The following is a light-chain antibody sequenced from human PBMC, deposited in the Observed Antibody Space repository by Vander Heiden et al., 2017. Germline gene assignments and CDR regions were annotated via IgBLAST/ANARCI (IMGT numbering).Light chain of an antibody. Sequence: EIVLTQSPGTLSLSPGERATVSCRASQSVGKDLAWYQQKPGQAPRLLIYDTYKSGTGIPARFSGVGTGTDFSLTISSLEPEDFAVYYCQQRGSWPITFGGGTKMEIK. V-gene: IGKV3-11*01. J-gene: IGKJ4*01. CDR2: DTY. CDR3: QQRGSWPIT. CDR1: QSVGKD.